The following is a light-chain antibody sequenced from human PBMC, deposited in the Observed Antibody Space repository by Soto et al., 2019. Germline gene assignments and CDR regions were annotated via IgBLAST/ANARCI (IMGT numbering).Light chain of an antibody. Sequence: QSALTQPASVSGSPGQSITISCTGTSSDVGSYNLVSWCQQHPGKAPKLMISEVTKRPSGVSNRFSGSKSGNTASLTISGLQAEDESDYYCCSYAGSNTWVFGGGTKLTVL. CDR1: SSDVGSYNL. CDR3: CSYAGSNTWV. V-gene: IGLV2-23*02. J-gene: IGLJ3*02. CDR2: EVT.